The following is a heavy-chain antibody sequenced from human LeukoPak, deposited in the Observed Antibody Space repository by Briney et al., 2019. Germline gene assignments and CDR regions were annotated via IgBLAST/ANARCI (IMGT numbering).Heavy chain of an antibody. D-gene: IGHD6-6*01. CDR3: ARERYSSSSRRLWYFDL. V-gene: IGHV4-30-4*08. CDR1: GGSISSGDYY. Sequence: SETLSLTCTVSGGSISSGDYYWSWIRQPPGKGLEWIGYIDYSGSTYYNPSLKSRVTISVDTSKNQFSLKLSSVTAADTAVYYCARERYSSSSRRLWYFDLWGRGTLVTVSS. J-gene: IGHJ2*01. CDR2: IDYSGST.